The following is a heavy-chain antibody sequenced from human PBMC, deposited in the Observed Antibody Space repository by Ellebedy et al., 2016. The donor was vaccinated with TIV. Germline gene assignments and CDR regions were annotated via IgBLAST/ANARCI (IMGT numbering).Heavy chain of an antibody. J-gene: IGHJ4*02. CDR2: IKQDGSEK. CDR1: GFTFSSYW. Sequence: GGSLRLXXAASGFTFSSYWMSWVRQAPGKGLEWVANIKQDGSEKYYVDSVKGRFTISRDNAKNSLYLQMNSLRAEDTAVYYCEASCYTSSILDRDYWGQGTLVTVSS. V-gene: IGHV3-7*01. CDR3: EASCYTSSILDRDY. D-gene: IGHD2-2*02.